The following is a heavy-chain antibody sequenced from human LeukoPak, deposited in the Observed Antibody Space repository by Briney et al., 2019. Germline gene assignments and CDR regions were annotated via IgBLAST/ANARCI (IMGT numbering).Heavy chain of an antibody. D-gene: IGHD2-2*01. CDR3: AKEEGDIVVVPADL. J-gene: IGHJ4*02. CDR1: GFTFSNAW. CDR2: ISGSGGST. Sequence: GGSLRLSCAVSGFTFSNAWMSWVRQAPGKGLEWVSAISGSGGSTYYADSVKGRFTISRDNSKNTLYLQMNSLRAEDTAVYYCAKEEGDIVVVPADLWGQGTLVTVSS. V-gene: IGHV3-23*01.